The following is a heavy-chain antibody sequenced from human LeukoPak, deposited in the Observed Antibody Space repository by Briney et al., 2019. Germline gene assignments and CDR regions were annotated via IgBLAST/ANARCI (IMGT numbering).Heavy chain of an antibody. CDR3: ARFSGSGNPYFDY. D-gene: IGHD1-26*01. J-gene: IGHJ4*02. CDR2: IYYSGST. Sequence: SETLSLTCTVSGGSISSYYWSWIRQPPGKGLEWIGYIYYSGSTNYNPSLKSRVTISVDTSKNQFSLKLSSVTAADTAVYYCARFSGSGNPYFDYWGQGTLVTVSS. V-gene: IGHV4-59*01. CDR1: GGSISSYY.